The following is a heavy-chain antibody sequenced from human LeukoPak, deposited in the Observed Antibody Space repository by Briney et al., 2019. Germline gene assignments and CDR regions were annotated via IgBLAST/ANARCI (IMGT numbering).Heavy chain of an antibody. CDR1: GGSFSGYY. D-gene: IGHD3-10*01. CDR3: ATRPGDATGDY. CDR2: INHSGST. Sequence: PSETLSLTCAVYGGSFSGYYWSWIRQPPGKGLEWIGEINHSGSTNYNPSLKSRVTISVDTSKNQFSLKLSSVTAADTAVYYCATRPGDATGDYWGQGTLVTVSS. V-gene: IGHV4-34*01. J-gene: IGHJ4*02.